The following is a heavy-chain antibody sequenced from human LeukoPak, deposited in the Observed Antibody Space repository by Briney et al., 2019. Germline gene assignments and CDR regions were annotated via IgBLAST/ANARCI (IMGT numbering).Heavy chain of an antibody. J-gene: IGHJ4*02. D-gene: IGHD5-18*01. CDR2: ISSSSSTI. CDR3: PRGGQLWSNFDY. V-gene: IGHV3-48*01. Sequence: GGSLRLSCAASGFTFSSYSINWVRQAPGKGVEWVSYISSSSSTIYYADSVKGRFTISRDNAKNSMYLQMNSLRAEDTAVYYCPRGGQLWSNFDYWGQGTLVTVSS. CDR1: GFTFSSYS.